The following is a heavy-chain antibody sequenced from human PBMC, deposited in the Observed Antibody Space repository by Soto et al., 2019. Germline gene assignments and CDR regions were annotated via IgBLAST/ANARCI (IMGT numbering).Heavy chain of an antibody. CDR1: GGSFSGYY. V-gene: IGHV4-34*01. Sequence: QVQLQQWGAGLLKPSETLSLTCAVYGGSFSGYYWSWIRQPPGKGLEWIGEINHSGSTNYNPSFKSRVTISGDTSKNQFSLKLSSVTAADTAVYYCARARRYCSGGSCYSIWFDYWGQGTLVTVSS. CDR2: INHSGST. J-gene: IGHJ4*02. D-gene: IGHD2-15*01. CDR3: ARARRYCSGGSCYSIWFDY.